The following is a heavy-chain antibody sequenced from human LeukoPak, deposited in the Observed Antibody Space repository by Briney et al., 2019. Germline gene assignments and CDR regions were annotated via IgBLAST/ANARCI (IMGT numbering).Heavy chain of an antibody. D-gene: IGHD2-15*01. V-gene: IGHV3-15*01. CDR1: GFTFSSYA. J-gene: IGHJ4*02. Sequence: GGSLRLSCAASGFTFSSYAMSWVRQAPGKGLEWVGRIKSKYNGGTRDYAAPVKDRFTISRDDSKDTLYVQMNSLKIEDTAVYYCTAMDCSGDTCYFIYWGQGTLVTVSS. CDR3: TAMDCSGDTCYFIY. CDR2: IKSKYNGGTR.